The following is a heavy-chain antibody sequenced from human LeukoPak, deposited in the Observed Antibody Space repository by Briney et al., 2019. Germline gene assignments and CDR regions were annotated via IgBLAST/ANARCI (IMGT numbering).Heavy chain of an antibody. J-gene: IGHJ4*02. CDR1: GGSISSYY. Sequence: WETLSLTRTLSGGSISSYYWRWIRLHPGKGLEWLGYIYYSGSTNYNPSLKSRVTISVDPSKNQFSLELSSVTAADTAVYCCARAYSGSDPRGVDYWGQGTLVTVSS. CDR3: ARAYSGSDPRGVDY. V-gene: IGHV4-59*01. CDR2: IYYSGST. D-gene: IGHD1-26*01.